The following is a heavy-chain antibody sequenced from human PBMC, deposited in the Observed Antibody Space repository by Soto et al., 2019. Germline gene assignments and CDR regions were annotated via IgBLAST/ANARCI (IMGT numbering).Heavy chain of an antibody. Sequence: QVQLEQSGTEVKKPGSSVKVSCKASGGTFRNYPINWVRQAPGQGLEWMGSIFPLTDIPDYAQNFQARLTLSADKSTSTAYMELSSLTSDDTAVYFCARGPLVVLNYFESWGQGTLVTVSS. CDR1: GGTFRNYP. CDR2: IFPLTDIP. V-gene: IGHV1-69*02. J-gene: IGHJ4*02. CDR3: ARGPLVVLNYFES.